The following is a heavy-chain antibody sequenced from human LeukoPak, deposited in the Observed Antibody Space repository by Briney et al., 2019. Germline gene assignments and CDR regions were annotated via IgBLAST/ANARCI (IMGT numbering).Heavy chain of an antibody. CDR3: AKDSILSY. CDR1: GFTFSNAW. CDR2: ISYDGSNK. J-gene: IGHJ4*02. Sequence: GGSLRLSCAASGFTFSNAWMSWVRQAPGKGLEWVAVISYDGSNKYYADSVKGRFTISRDNSKNTLYLQMNSLRAEDTAVYYCAKDSILSYWGQGTLVTVSS. V-gene: IGHV3-30*18.